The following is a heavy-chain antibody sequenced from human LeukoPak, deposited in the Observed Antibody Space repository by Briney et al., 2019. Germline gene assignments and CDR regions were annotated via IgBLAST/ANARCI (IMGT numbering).Heavy chain of an antibody. CDR1: GGSINSYY. V-gene: IGHV4-59*01. CDR2: IYYSGST. D-gene: IGHD3-22*01. CDR3: ARDTSGYRRGSFDY. J-gene: IGHJ4*02. Sequence: SETLSLTCTVSGGSINSYYWSWIRQPPGKGLEWIGYIYYSGSTNDNPSLKSRVTISLDTSNNQFSLKLRSVTAADTAVYYCARDTSGYRRGSFDYWGQGTLVTVSS.